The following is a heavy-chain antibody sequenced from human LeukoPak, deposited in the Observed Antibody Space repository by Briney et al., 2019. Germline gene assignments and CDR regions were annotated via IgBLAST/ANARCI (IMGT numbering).Heavy chain of an antibody. Sequence: PSXXLSLTCTVSGGSISSSSYYWGWIRQPPGKGLEWIGSIYYSGSTYYNPSLKSRVTISVDTSKNQFSLKLSSVTAADTAVYYCASSTFGGVIVSFSLWGRGTLVTVSS. CDR3: ASSTFGGVIVSFSL. J-gene: IGHJ2*01. CDR2: IYYSGST. D-gene: IGHD3-16*02. V-gene: IGHV4-39*01. CDR1: GGSISSSSYY.